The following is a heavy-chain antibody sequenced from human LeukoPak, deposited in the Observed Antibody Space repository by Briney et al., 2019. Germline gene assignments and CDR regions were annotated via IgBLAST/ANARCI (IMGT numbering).Heavy chain of an antibody. CDR3: ARGDFWSGHFDY. D-gene: IGHD3-3*01. Sequence: SETLSLTCTVSGYSISSGYYWGWIRQPPGKGLEWIGSIYHSGSTYYNPSLKSRVTISVDTSKNQFSLKLSSVTAADTAVYYCARGDFWSGHFDYWGQGTLVTVSS. J-gene: IGHJ4*02. CDR2: IYHSGST. CDR1: GYSISSGYY. V-gene: IGHV4-38-2*02.